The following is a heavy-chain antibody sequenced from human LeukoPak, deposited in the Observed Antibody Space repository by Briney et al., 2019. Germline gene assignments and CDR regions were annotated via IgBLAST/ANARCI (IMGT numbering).Heavy chain of an antibody. Sequence: SETLSLTCAVYGGSFSGYYWSWIRQPPGKGLEWIGEINHSGSTNYNPSLKSRVTISVDTPKNQFSLKLSSVTAADTAVYYCARGGVAGTFHYWGQGTLVTVSS. J-gene: IGHJ4*02. CDR3: ARGGVAGTFHY. D-gene: IGHD6-19*01. CDR2: INHSGST. V-gene: IGHV4-34*01. CDR1: GGSFSGYY.